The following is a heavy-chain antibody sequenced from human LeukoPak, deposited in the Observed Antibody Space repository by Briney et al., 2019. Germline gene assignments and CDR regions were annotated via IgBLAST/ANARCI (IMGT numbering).Heavy chain of an antibody. D-gene: IGHD5-24*01. Sequence: PSETLSLTCTVSGYSISSAYYWGWIRQPPGKGLEWIGSIYDSGTSYYNPSLKSRVTISVDTAKNQLSLKVTSMTAADTALYYCARVFEDGFNSFDYWGQGTLVTVSS. J-gene: IGHJ4*02. CDR2: IYDSGTS. V-gene: IGHV4-38-2*02. CDR1: GYSISSAYY. CDR3: ARVFEDGFNSFDY.